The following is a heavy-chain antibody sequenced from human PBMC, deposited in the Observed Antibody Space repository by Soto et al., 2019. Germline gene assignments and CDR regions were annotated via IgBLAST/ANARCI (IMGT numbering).Heavy chain of an antibody. CDR2: IYYSGST. V-gene: IGHV4-59*01. D-gene: IGHD3-10*01. J-gene: IGHJ4*02. Sequence: SETLSLTCTVSGGSISSYYWSWIRQPPGKGLEWIGYIYYSGSTNYNPSVKGRFTISRDNSKNTLSLEMNSLRAEDTAVYYCAKDERFGEFMGYYFDYWGQGTLVTVSS. CDR1: GGSISSYY. CDR3: AKDERFGEFMGYYFDY.